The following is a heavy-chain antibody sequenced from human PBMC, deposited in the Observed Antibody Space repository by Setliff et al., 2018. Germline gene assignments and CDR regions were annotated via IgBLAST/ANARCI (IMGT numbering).Heavy chain of an antibody. CDR1: GASLSSGSYY. J-gene: IGHJ4*02. CDR3: RFWSSYYKNDY. V-gene: IGHV4-61*09. CDR2: IYTNGAT. Sequence: SETLSLTCTVSGASLSSGSYYWSWVRQSAGKGPEWIGHIYTNGATNYNPSLNSRVSVSVDTPTNQFSLKVFSVTAADTAVYYCRFWSSYYKNDYWAQGAMVTVSS. D-gene: IGHD3-3*01.